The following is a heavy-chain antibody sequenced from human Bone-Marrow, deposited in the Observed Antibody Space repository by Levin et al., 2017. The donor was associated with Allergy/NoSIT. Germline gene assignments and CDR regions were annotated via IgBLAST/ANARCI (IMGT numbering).Heavy chain of an antibody. CDR3: ANTPGRVVVVPAIVYFQP. D-gene: IGHD2-2*01. Sequence: GGSLRLSCAASGFTFSSYAMSWVRQAPGKGLEWVSAISGSGGSTYYADSVKGRFTISRDNSKNTLYLQMNSLRAEDTAVYYCANTPGRVVVVPAIVYFQPWGQGTLVTVSS. CDR1: GFTFSSYA. CDR2: ISGSGGST. V-gene: IGHV3-23*01. J-gene: IGHJ1*01.